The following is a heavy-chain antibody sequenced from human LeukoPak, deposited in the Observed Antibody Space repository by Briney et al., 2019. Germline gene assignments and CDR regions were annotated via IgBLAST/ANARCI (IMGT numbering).Heavy chain of an antibody. CDR2: ISGSGTST. J-gene: IGHJ6*02. V-gene: IGHV3-23*01. Sequence: PGGSLRLSCAASGFTFSSYSMNWVRQAPGQGLDRVSAISGSGTSTYYADSVKGRFTISRDNSKNTLYLQMNSLRAEDTAVYYCAHPNYYGSGSYSTRYYYYGMDVWGQGTTVTVSS. CDR3: AHPNYYGSGSYSTRYYYYGMDV. D-gene: IGHD3-10*01. CDR1: GFTFSSYS.